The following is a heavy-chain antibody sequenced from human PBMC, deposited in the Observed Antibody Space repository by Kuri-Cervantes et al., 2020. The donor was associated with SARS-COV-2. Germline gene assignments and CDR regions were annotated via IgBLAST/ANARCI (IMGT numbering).Heavy chain of an antibody. CDR3: ARAGIKFQDFYYYYYMDV. D-gene: IGHD2-2*01. J-gene: IGHJ6*03. Sequence: SETLSLTCTVPGGSISSGSYYWSWIRQPAGKGLEWIGHIYTTGTTYYNPSLKSRVIVSVDTSTNQLSLRLNSVTAADTAVYYCARAGIKFQDFYYYYYMDVWGKGTTVTVSS. CDR2: IYTTGTT. CDR1: GGSISSGSYY. V-gene: IGHV4-61*09.